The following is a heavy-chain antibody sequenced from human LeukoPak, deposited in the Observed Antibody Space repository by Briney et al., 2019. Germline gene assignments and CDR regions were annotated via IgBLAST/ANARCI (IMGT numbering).Heavy chain of an antibody. D-gene: IGHD5-24*01. CDR1: GFTFSSYA. CDR2: ISGSGGST. Sequence: GGSLRLSCAASGFTFSSYAMSWVRQAPGKGLEWVSAISGSGGSTYYADSVKGRFTISRDNSNNTLYLQMNSLRAEDTAVYYCAKLGALEMATIGNYYYYYMDVWGKGTTVTVSS. CDR3: AKLGALEMATIGNYYYYYMDV. J-gene: IGHJ6*03. V-gene: IGHV3-23*01.